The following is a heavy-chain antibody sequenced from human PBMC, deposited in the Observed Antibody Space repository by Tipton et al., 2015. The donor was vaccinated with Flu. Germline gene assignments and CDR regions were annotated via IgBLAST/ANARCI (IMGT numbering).Heavy chain of an antibody. Sequence: VQLVQSGAEVKKPGESLRISCRGSGSSFSSYWIAWVRQMPGKGLEWMGIIYPGDSDTRYSPSFQGRVTISADKSISTAFLQWSSLKTSDSAMYYCVRHPYCTNAVCPPGYWYFDLWGRGTLVTVSS. CDR1: GSSFSSYW. J-gene: IGHJ2*01. CDR2: IYPGDSDT. V-gene: IGHV5-51*01. D-gene: IGHD2-8*01. CDR3: VRHPYCTNAVCPPGYWYFDL.